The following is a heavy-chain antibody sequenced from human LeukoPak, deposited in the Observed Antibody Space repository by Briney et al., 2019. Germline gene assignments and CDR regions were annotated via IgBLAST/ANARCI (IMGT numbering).Heavy chain of an antibody. J-gene: IGHJ3*02. CDR3: ARAILGVVDDAFDI. CDR2: INSDGSST. Sequence: PGGSLRLSCAASGFTFSSYWMHWVRQAPGKGLVWVSRINSDGSSTSYADSVKGRFTISRDNAKNTLYLQMNSLRAEDTAVYYCARAILGVVDDAFDIWGQGTMVTVSS. V-gene: IGHV3-74*01. CDR1: GFTFSSYW. D-gene: IGHD3-3*01.